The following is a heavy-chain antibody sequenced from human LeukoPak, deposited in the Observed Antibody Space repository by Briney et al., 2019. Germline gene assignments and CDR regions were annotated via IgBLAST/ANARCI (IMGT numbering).Heavy chain of an antibody. J-gene: IGHJ4*02. V-gene: IGHV3-23*01. CDR1: GFTSSSHD. D-gene: IGHD2-2*01. CDR3: AREGQYCSSSACQFDY. Sequence: PGGSLRLSCVGSGFTSSSHDMIWVRQAPGKGLEWVSVIGGRDTRINYADSVKGRFTISRDNSKNTVYLQMSSLRAEDTAIYYCAREGQYCSSSACQFDYWGQGTLVTVSS. CDR2: IGGRDTRI.